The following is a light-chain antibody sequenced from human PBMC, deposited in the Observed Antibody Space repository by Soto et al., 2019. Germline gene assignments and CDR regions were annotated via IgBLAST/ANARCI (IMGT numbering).Light chain of an antibody. CDR1: HSVSSSY. Sequence: EIVLTQSPGTLSLSPGERATLSCRASHSVSSSYLAWYQQKPGEAPLLLIYGASSRATSIPDRFSGSSAGRDFTLTISRLEHEDFAVYYYHQYGSSPPITFGQGTRLEIK. CDR3: HQYGSSPPIT. V-gene: IGKV3-20*01. CDR2: GAS. J-gene: IGKJ5*01.